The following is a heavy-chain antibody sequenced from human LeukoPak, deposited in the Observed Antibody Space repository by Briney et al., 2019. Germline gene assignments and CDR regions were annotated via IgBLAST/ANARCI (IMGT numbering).Heavy chain of an antibody. CDR2: INPNSGDT. CDR3: ATQRGSYLWGTDFDY. D-gene: IGHD3-16*01. Sequence: ASVKVSCKASGYTFTGYYMHWVRQAPGQGLEWMGWINPNSGDTKYAQKFQGRVTMTRDTSISTAYMELSRLRSDDTAVYYCATQRGSYLWGTDFDYWGQGTLVPVSS. V-gene: IGHV1-2*02. CDR1: GYTFTGYY. J-gene: IGHJ4*02.